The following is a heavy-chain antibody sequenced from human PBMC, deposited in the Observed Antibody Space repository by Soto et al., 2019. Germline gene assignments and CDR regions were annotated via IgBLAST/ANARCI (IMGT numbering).Heavy chain of an antibody. CDR2: IYYTGSI. D-gene: IGHD6-13*01. Sequence: QVQLQESGPGLVKPSETLSLTCTVSGGSITSHFWSWIRQPPGKGLEWIGYIYYTGSINYNPSLKSRVTISIDTSKHHFSLELSSVTAADTAVYYCAHFSSSWYGMDVWGQGTTVIVSS. V-gene: IGHV4-59*11. CDR1: GGSITSHF. CDR3: AHFSSSWYGMDV. J-gene: IGHJ6*02.